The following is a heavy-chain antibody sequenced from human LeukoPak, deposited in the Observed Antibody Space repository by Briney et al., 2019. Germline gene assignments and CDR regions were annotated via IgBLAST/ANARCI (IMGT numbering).Heavy chain of an antibody. D-gene: IGHD1-1*01. J-gene: IGHJ4*02. Sequence: SETLSLTCNVSGGSISSYDWSWMRQPAGKGLEWIGRIYTSVSTNYNPSLKRRGTMSVDTSKNQFSLKLSSVTAVDTAVYYCARGIGYGNYFDCWGQGTLVTVSS. CDR3: ARGIGYGNYFDC. V-gene: IGHV4-4*07. CDR2: IYTSVST. CDR1: GGSISSYD.